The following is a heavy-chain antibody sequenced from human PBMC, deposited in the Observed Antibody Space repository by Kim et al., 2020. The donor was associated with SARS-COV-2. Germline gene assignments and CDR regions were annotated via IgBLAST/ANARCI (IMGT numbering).Heavy chain of an antibody. Sequence: GGSLRLSCAASGFTFSSYSMNWVRQAPGKGLEWVSYISSSSSTIYYADSVKGRFTISRDNAKNSLYLQMNSLRDEDTAVYYCARVAGYSYGPGGFFDYWGQGTLVTVSS. J-gene: IGHJ4*02. CDR2: ISSSSSTI. CDR3: ARVAGYSYGPGGFFDY. V-gene: IGHV3-48*02. CDR1: GFTFSSYS. D-gene: IGHD5-18*01.